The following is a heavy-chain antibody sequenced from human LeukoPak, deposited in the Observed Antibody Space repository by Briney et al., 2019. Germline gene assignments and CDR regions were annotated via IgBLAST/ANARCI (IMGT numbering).Heavy chain of an antibody. J-gene: IGHJ4*02. Sequence: GGTLRLTCAASGFTFSSYNMNWVRQAPGKGREWVANLNQDGSDKYYTDSVKRRLTISSDNAKNSLYLQIHSPRAPATAAYQCARERQVDFWSGYYLDYWGQGTLVTVSS. D-gene: IGHD3-3*01. CDR2: LNQDGSDK. CDR3: ARERQVDFWSGYYLDY. V-gene: IGHV3-7*01. CDR1: GFTFSSYN.